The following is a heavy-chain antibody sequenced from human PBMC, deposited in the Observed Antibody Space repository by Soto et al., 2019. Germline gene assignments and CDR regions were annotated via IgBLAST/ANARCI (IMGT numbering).Heavy chain of an antibody. D-gene: IGHD4-17*01. CDR2: IYYSGST. CDR1: GGSVSSGSYY. V-gene: IGHV4-61*01. J-gene: IGHJ4*02. CDR3: ARERTYGDLPFGY. Sequence: SETLSLTCTVSGGSVSSGSYYWSWIWQPPGKGLEWIGYIYYSGSTNYNPSLKSRVTISVDTSKNQFSLKLSSVTAADTAVYYCARERTYGDLPFGYWGQGTLVTVSS.